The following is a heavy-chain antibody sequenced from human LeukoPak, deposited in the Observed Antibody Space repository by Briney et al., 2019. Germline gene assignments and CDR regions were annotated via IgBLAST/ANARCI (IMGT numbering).Heavy chain of an antibody. CDR1: AFIFSGHW. CDR2: IKEDGSER. CDR3: VKDRISRDGLWNFDY. D-gene: IGHD5-24*01. J-gene: IGHJ4*02. V-gene: IGHV3-7*03. Sequence: GGSLRLSCEGSAFIFSGHWMNWVRQTPGKGLEWVASIKEDGSERQYVDSVKGRFSISRDNTKGSLFLLNGLRAEDTAVYFCVKDRISRDGLWNFDYWGRGILVTVSS.